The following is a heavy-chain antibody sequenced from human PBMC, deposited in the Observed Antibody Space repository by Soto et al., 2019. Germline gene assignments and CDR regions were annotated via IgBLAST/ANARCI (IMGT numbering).Heavy chain of an antibody. D-gene: IGHD2-8*01. J-gene: IGHJ6*02. CDR3: ARQGSNGAYYYYGMDV. Sequence: PGESLKISCKGSGYRFSSYWIAWVRQMPGKGLEWMGIIYPGDSDTRYSPSFQGQVTMSVDKSNSTAYLHWSSLKDSDTAMYYCARQGSNGAYYYYGMDVWGQGTTVTVSS. V-gene: IGHV5-51*01. CDR1: GYRFSSYW. CDR2: IYPGDSDT.